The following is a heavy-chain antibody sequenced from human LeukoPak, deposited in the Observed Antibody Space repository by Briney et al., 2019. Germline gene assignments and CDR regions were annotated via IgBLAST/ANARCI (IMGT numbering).Heavy chain of an antibody. V-gene: IGHV4-59*08. CDR3: ASGSYFFDY. CDR2: IYYTGST. D-gene: IGHD1-26*01. J-gene: IGHJ4*02. Sequence: PSETLALTCTVSGGSIRSYYWSWIRQPPGKGLDWIWYIYYTGSTKYYPSLKSRATISVDTSKNQSSLKLSCVTAADTAVYYCASGSYFFDYWGQGTLVTVSS. CDR1: GGSIRSYY.